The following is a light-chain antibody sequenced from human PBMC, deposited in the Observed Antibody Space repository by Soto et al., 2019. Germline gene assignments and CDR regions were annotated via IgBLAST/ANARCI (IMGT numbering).Light chain of an antibody. CDR3: QQYGSLYS. Sequence: EIVLTQSPGTLSLSPGERATLSCRASQSVSDNLAWYQQKPGQAPRLLMYGASRRASGIPDRFSGSGSGTDFTLTISRLEPEDFAVYHCQQYGSLYSFGQGTKVDIK. V-gene: IGKV3-20*01. CDR1: QSVSDN. CDR2: GAS. J-gene: IGKJ2*03.